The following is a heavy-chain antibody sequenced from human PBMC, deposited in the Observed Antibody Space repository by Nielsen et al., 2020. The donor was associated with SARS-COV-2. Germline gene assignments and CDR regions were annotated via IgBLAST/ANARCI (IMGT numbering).Heavy chain of an antibody. V-gene: IGHV3-48*03. CDR1: GFTFSNYE. D-gene: IGHD2-2*01. CDR2: ISGSGSII. Sequence: GESLKISCAASGFTFSNYEMNWVRQAPGKGLEWVSYISGSGSIIFYADSVKGRFTISRDNAKNSLHLQMDNLRVEDTAVYYCAGPASWGQGTLVTVSS. J-gene: IGHJ5*02. CDR3: AGPAS.